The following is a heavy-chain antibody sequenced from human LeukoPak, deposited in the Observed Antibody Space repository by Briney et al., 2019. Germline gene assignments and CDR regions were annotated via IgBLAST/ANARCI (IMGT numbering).Heavy chain of an antibody. V-gene: IGHV3-48*01. CDR1: GFTFSTYS. Sequence: GGSLRLSCAAPGFTFSTYSINWVRQAPGKGLEWVSYISSSSTTIYYADSVKGRFTVSRDNAKNSLYLQMNSLRAEDTAVYYCARGGLGYYYDSSGYLDYWGQGTLVTVSS. CDR2: ISSSSTTI. J-gene: IGHJ4*02. D-gene: IGHD3-22*01. CDR3: ARGGLGYYYDSSGYLDY.